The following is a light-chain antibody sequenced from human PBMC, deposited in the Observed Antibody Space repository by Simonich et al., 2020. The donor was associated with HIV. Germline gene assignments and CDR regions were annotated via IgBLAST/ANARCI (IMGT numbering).Light chain of an antibody. V-gene: IGKV4-1*01. CDR2: WAP. Sequence: DIVMTQSPDSLAVSLGERATINCKSSQSVLHSPNNKNSLAWYQQKPGQPPKLLIYWAPTRESGVPDRFSGSGSGTDFTLTISSLQAEDVAVYYCQQYYSSPHTFGQGTRLEIK. CDR3: QQYYSSPHT. J-gene: IGKJ2*01. CDR1: QSVLHSPNNKNS.